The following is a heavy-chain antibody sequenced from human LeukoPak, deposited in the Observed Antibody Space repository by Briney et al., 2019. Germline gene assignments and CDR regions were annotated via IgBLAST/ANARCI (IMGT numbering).Heavy chain of an antibody. V-gene: IGHV3-30*02. D-gene: IGHD3-3*01. Sequence: PGGSLRLSCAASGFTFSSYGMHWVRQAPDKGLEWVAFIRYDGSNKYYADSVKGRFTISRDNSKNTLYLQMNSLRAEDTAVYYCAKAPFWSGYYYYYYMGVWGKGTTVTVSS. CDR3: AKAPFWSGYYYYYYMGV. CDR1: GFTFSSYG. J-gene: IGHJ6*03. CDR2: IRYDGSNK.